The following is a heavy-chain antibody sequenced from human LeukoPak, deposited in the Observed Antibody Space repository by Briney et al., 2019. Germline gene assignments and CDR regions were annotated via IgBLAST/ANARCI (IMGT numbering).Heavy chain of an antibody. J-gene: IGHJ5*02. V-gene: IGHV1-2*02. D-gene: IGHD3-3*01. CDR3: ARADFIDAGPYLIGP. CDR2: INTKSGRT. CDR1: GHSFTDYY. Sequence: AASVTVSCKTSGHSFTDYYIHWVRQAPGQGLEWMGWINTKSGRTSSARKFQDRVTMTRDPSITTVYMDMAWLTSDDTAIYFCARADFIDAGPYLIGPWGQGTLVTVSS.